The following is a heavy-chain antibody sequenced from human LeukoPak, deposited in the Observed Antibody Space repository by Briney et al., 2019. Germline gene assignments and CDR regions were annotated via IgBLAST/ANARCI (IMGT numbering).Heavy chain of an antibody. D-gene: IGHD3-10*01. J-gene: IGHJ1*01. Sequence: SVKVSCKASGGTFSSYAISWVRQAPGQGLEWMGGIIPIFGTANYAQKFQGRVTITADESTSTAYMELSSLRSEDTAVYYCARVIVRGVIISYFQHWGQGTLVTVSS. CDR3: ARVIVRGVIISYFQH. V-gene: IGHV1-69*13. CDR2: IIPIFGTA. CDR1: GGTFSSYA.